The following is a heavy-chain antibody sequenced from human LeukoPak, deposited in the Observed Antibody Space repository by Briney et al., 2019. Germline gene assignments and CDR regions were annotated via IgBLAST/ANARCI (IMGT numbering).Heavy chain of an antibody. J-gene: IGHJ6*02. CDR3: AKGEDYDFWSGYGMDV. CDR1: GFTFSSYG. Sequence: GSLRLSCAASGFTFSSYGMSWVRQAPGKGLEWVSAIGGRDGSTYYADSVKGRFTISRDNSKNTLYLQMNSLRAEDTAVYYCAKGEDYDFWSGYGMDVWGQGTAVTVSS. CDR2: IGGRDGST. D-gene: IGHD3-3*01. V-gene: IGHV3-23*01.